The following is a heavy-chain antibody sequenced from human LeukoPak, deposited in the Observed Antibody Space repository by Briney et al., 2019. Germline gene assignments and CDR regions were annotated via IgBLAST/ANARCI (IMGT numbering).Heavy chain of an antibody. CDR3: ARHSRLDKSSLSWADY. D-gene: IGHD2-2*03. CDR2: IHYSGST. Sequence: SETLSLTCSVSGGSISTYYWSWVRQPPGKGLEWIAYIHYSGSTMYNPSLYSRVTISMDTSKNQFFLRLTSVSAADTAVYYCARHSRLDKSSLSWADYWGQGTLVTVSS. J-gene: IGHJ4*02. V-gene: IGHV4-59*08. CDR1: GGSISTYY.